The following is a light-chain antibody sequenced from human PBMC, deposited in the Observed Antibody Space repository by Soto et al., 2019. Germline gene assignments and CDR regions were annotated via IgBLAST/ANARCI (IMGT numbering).Light chain of an antibody. CDR1: SSDVGGYNY. CDR3: SSYTSSSPRLV. Sequence: QSAPTQPASVSGSPGQSITISCTGTSSDVGGYNYVSWYQHHPDKAPKLMIFDVNNRPSGISSRFSGSKSGNTASLTISGLQAEDEAAYYCSSYTSSSPRLVFGGGTKLTVL. CDR2: DVN. V-gene: IGLV2-14*03. J-gene: IGLJ3*02.